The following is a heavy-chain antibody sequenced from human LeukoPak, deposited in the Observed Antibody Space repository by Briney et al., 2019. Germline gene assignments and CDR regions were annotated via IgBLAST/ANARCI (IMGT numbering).Heavy chain of an antibody. CDR2: IYYSGST. CDR3: ARESYYYDSSRFDP. CDR1: GGSISSGGYS. J-gene: IGHJ5*02. D-gene: IGHD3-22*01. Sequence: PSETLSLTCAVSGGSISSGGYSWSWIRQPPGKGLEWIGYIYYSGSTNYNPSLKSRVTISVDTSKNQFSLKLSSVTAADTAVYYCARESYYYDSSRFDPWGQGTLVTVSS. V-gene: IGHV4-61*08.